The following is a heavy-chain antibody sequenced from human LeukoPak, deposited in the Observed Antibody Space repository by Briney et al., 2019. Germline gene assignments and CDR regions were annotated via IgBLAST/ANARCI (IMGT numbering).Heavy chain of an antibody. CDR2: IWYDGSHQ. D-gene: IGHD4-17*01. CDR1: GFTFSSCG. J-gene: IGHJ4*02. V-gene: IGHV3-33*01. Sequence: GGSLRLSCAASGFTFSSCGMHWVRQAPGKGLEWVAVIWYDGSHQYYADSVKGRFTISRDNSKNTLHLQMNSLRGDDTAVYYCARGDLYGDYVILNWGQGTLVTVSS. CDR3: ARGDLYGDYVILN.